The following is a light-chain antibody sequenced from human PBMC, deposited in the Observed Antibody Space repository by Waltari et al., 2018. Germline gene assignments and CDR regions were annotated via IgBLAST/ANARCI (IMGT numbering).Light chain of an antibody. V-gene: IGLV3-9*01. CDR2: RDN. J-gene: IGLJ2*01. CDR3: QVWDRSVVI. CDR1: HIGSQS. Sequence: SYELTQPRSVSVALGQTARISCEADHIGSQSVHWYQQKPGQAPILVISRDNNRPSGIPERFSGSNSGNTATLIISRAQDGDEADYSCQVWDRSVVIFGGGTKLTVL.